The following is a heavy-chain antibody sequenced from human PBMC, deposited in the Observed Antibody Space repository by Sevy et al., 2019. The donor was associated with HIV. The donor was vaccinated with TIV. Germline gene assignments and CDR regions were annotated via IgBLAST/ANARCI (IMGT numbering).Heavy chain of an antibody. J-gene: IGHJ4*02. Sequence: LSLTCAVSGYSITSGYLWGWIRQPPGKGLEWIGSVFHSGSTYYNPSLNSRVIISVDTSKNQFSLKLNSVTAADTAVYYCARHSHGSGTYYVPFDSWGQGTMVTVSS. CDR3: ARHSHGSGTYYVPFDS. D-gene: IGHD3-10*01. V-gene: IGHV4-38-2*01. CDR1: GYSITSGYL. CDR2: VFHSGST.